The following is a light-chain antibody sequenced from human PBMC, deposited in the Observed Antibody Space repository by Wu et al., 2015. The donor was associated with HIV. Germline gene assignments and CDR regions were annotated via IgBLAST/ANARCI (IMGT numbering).Light chain of an antibody. CDR3: QQRSNWPRT. V-gene: IGKV3D-20*02. Sequence: EIVLKQSPGTLSLSVGDRVALSCRASQSITNNYLAWYQQRPGQAPRLLIYETSNRATGIPDRFVGSGSGTEFTLTINRLEPEDCAVYYCQQRSNWPRTFGQGTKVELK. J-gene: IGKJ1*01. CDR2: ETS. CDR1: QSITNNY.